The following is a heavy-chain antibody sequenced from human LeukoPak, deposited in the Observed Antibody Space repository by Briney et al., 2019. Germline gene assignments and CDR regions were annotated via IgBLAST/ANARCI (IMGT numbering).Heavy chain of an antibody. CDR3: ARDRVEMATISYFDY. CDR1: GYSISSGYY. J-gene: IGHJ4*02. CDR2: IYHSGST. D-gene: IGHD5-24*01. V-gene: IGHV4-38-2*02. Sequence: SETLSLTCTVSGYSISSGYYWGWIRQPPGKGLEWIGSIYHSGSTYYNPSLKSRVAISVDTSKNQFSLKLSSVTAADTAVYYCARDRVEMATISYFDYWGQGTLVTVSS.